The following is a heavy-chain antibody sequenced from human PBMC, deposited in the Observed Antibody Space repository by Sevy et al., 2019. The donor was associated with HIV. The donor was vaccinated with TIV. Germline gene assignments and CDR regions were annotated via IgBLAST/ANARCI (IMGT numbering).Heavy chain of an antibody. CDR3: TLEGLYCSGGSCYSEGFDS. J-gene: IGHJ4*02. V-gene: IGHV3-15*01. CDR2: IKSKTDGGTT. CDR1: GFTFTNAW. D-gene: IGHD2-15*01. Sequence: GGSLRLSCAAFGFTFTNAWMSWVRQAPGKGLEWVGRIKSKTDGGTTDYAAPVKDRFTISRDDSKNTLYLNMNSLKTEDTAVYYCTLEGLYCSGGSCYSEGFDSWGQGTLVTVSS.